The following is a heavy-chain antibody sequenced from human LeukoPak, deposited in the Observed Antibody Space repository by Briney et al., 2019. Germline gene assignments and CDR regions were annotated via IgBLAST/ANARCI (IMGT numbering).Heavy chain of an antibody. J-gene: IGHJ4*02. Sequence: SETLSLTCTVSGGSISSYYWSWIRQPPGKGLEWIGYIYYSGSTNYNPSLKSRVTISVDTSKNQFSLKLSSVTAADTAVYYCARAKQQLVPYSFDYWGQGTLVTVSS. CDR2: IYYSGST. D-gene: IGHD6-13*01. CDR1: GGSISSYY. CDR3: ARAKQQLVPYSFDY. V-gene: IGHV4-59*08.